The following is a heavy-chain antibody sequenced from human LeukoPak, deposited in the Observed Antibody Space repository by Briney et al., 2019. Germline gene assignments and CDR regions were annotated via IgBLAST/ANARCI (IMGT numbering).Heavy chain of an antibody. Sequence: GGSLRLSCAASGFTFSSYSMNWVRQAPGKGLEWVSSIGSSSSYIYYADSVKGRFTISRDNAKNSLYLQMNSLRAEDTAVYYCASAAVAGRNYWGQGTLVTVSS. V-gene: IGHV3-21*01. J-gene: IGHJ4*02. CDR3: ASAAVAGRNY. CDR1: GFTFSSYS. D-gene: IGHD6-19*01. CDR2: IGSSSSYI.